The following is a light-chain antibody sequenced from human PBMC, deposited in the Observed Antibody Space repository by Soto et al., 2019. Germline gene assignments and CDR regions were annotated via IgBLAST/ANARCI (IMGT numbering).Light chain of an antibody. J-gene: IGKJ1*01. CDR2: GAS. Sequence: IVLTPSAVTLSLSPGERATLSCRASQDVGSNLAWYQQKPGQAPRLLIYGASTRATGIPARFSGSGSGTEFTLTISSLQSEDFAVYYCQQYNNWPPTWTFGQGTKVDIK. CDR3: QQYNNWPPTWT. V-gene: IGKV3-15*01. CDR1: QDVGSN.